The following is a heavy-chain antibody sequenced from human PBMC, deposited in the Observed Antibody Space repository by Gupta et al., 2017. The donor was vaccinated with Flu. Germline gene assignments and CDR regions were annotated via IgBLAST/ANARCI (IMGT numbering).Heavy chain of an antibody. CDR2: VDPEDGEA. D-gene: IGHD6-19*01. Sequence: DVQVVQSGAEVKRPGATVKISCKLSGYTLTDYFIHWLRQAPGKGPEWLGLVDPEDGEARDADNFRERLTITADTPRGMALLEVSRLESDETAVFYCARVGPSGPLKFWGQGTQVTVSS. CDR1: GYTLTDYF. CDR3: ARVGPSGPLKF. J-gene: IGHJ4*02. V-gene: IGHV1-69-2*01.